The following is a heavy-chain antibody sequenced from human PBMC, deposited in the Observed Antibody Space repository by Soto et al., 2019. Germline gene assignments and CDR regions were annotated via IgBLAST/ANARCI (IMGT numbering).Heavy chain of an antibody. CDR1: GDSVSSNSAA. D-gene: IGHD3-3*01. Sequence: PSQTLSLTCVISGDSVSSNSAAWNWIRQSPSRGLEWLGRTYYRSKWYNDYAISVKSRITINPDTSKNQFSLQLNSVTPEDTAVYYCARASYYDFWSGYFSYYYYYMDVWGKGTTVTVSS. V-gene: IGHV6-1*01. CDR2: TYYRSKWYN. CDR3: ARASYYDFWSGYFSYYYYYMDV. J-gene: IGHJ6*03.